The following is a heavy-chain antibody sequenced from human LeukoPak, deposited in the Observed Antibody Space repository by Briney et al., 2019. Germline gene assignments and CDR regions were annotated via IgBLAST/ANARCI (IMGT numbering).Heavy chain of an antibody. CDR2: IYYSGST. D-gene: IGHD2-2*01. Sequence: SETLSLTCTVSGGSIRSYYWSWIRQPPGKGLEWIGYIYYSGSTNYNPSLKSRVTISVDTSKNQFSLKLSSVTAADTAVYYCARDDDAHQPRFDPWGQGTLVTVSS. J-gene: IGHJ5*02. CDR1: GGSIRSYY. V-gene: IGHV4-59*01. CDR3: ARDDDAHQPRFDP.